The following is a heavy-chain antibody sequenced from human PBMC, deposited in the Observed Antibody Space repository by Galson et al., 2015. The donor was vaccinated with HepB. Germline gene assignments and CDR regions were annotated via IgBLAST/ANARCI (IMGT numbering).Heavy chain of an antibody. CDR2: IIPIFDTA. CDR3: ARGAVQLERYGIDY. J-gene: IGHJ4*02. CDR1: GGTFSSYA. Sequence: SVKVSCKASGGTFSSYAISWVRQAPGQGLEWMGGIIPIFDTANYAQKFQGRVTITADESTSTAYMELSSLRSEDTAVYYCARGAVQLERYGIDYWGQGTLVTVSS. D-gene: IGHD1-1*01. V-gene: IGHV1-69*13.